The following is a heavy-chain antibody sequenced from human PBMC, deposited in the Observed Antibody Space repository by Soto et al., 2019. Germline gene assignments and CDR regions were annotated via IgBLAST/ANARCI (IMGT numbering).Heavy chain of an antibody. CDR2: IIPILGTA. J-gene: IGHJ6*02. D-gene: IGHD6-19*01. CDR1: GGTFSSYA. Sequence: SVKVSCKASGGTFSSYAISWVRQAPGQGLEWMGGIIPILGTAHYAQKLQGRGTITADESTSTAYMELSSMRSEDTAVYYCAGALAVAASGYYGMDVWGQGTTVTVS. CDR3: AGALAVAASGYYGMDV. V-gene: IGHV1-69*13.